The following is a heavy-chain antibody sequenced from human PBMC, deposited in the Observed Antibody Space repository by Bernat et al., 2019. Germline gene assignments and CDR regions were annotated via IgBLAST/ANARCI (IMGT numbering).Heavy chain of an antibody. Sequence: QVQLVESGGGLVKPGGSLRLSCAASGFTFSDYYMSWIRQAPGKGLDWVSYISSSSSYTTYADSVKGRFTISRDNAKNSLYMQMNSLRAEDTAVDYCARGTSTSAPYMDVWGKGTTVTVSS. CDR2: ISSSSSYT. J-gene: IGHJ6*03. V-gene: IGHV3-11*05. CDR1: GFTFSDYY. CDR3: ARGTSTSAPYMDV.